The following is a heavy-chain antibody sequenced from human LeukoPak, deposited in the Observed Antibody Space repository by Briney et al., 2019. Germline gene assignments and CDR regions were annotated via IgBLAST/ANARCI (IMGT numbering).Heavy chain of an antibody. CDR3: GTIAAAENY. D-gene: IGHD6-13*01. CDR1: GFTFSDYY. CDR2: TDIISTYT. Sequence: GGSLRLSCAASGFTFSDYYMSWIRQAPGKGLEWVSYTDIISTYTNYADSAKGRFTISRDNAKNSLYLQMNSLRAEDTAVYYCGTIAAAENYWGQGTLVTVSS. V-gene: IGHV3-11*03. J-gene: IGHJ4*02.